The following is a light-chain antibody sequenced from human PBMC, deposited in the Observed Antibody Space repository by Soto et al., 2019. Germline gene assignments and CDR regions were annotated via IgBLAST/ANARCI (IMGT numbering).Light chain of an antibody. Sequence: DIQMTQSPSTLSASVGDRVTITCRASESIGNWLAWYQQKAGKAPKLLIYKASSLDSWFPSTFSGSGSGTEFTLTITSLQPDDFATYYCQQYTTGPLTFGGGTKVEIK. J-gene: IGKJ4*01. CDR2: KAS. CDR1: ESIGNW. V-gene: IGKV1-5*03. CDR3: QQYTTGPLT.